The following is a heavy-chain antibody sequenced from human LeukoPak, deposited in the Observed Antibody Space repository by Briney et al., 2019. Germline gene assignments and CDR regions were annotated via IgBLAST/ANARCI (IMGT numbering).Heavy chain of an antibody. CDR3: ARDTFQPGRIDC. Sequence: PGGSLRLSCAASEFTFSLYDMNWVRQAPGKGLEWVSYINDVSGDIHYADSVRGRFTISGDNAKNTLYLQMNSLRAEDTAVYYCARDTFQPGRIDCWGQGTLVIVSS. D-gene: IGHD1-14*01. CDR2: INDVSGDI. CDR1: EFTFSLYD. J-gene: IGHJ4*02. V-gene: IGHV3-21*05.